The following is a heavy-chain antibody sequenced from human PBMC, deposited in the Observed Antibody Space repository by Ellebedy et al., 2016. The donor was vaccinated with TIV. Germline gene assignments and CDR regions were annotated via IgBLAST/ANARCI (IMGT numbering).Heavy chain of an antibody. V-gene: IGHV4-39*07. CDR3: ARFVRATKAFDI. J-gene: IGHJ3*02. Sequence: MPSETLSLTCTVSGGSFSSSSYYWGWIRLPPGKGLEWIGNIYYSGSTYYNPSLQSRVTISVDTSKNQFSLRLNSVTAADTAVYYCARFVRATKAFDIWGQGTMVTVSS. CDR2: IYYSGST. CDR1: GGSFSSSSYY. D-gene: IGHD5-12*01.